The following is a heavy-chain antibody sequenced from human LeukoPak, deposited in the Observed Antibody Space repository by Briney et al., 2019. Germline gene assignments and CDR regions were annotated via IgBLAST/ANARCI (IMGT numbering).Heavy chain of an antibody. D-gene: IGHD6-19*01. J-gene: IGHJ2*01. CDR2: ISYSGST. Sequence: KSSETLSLTCTVSGGTIRGDHWSWIRQPPGKGLEWIGYISYSGSTDYNPSLKSRVTISVDTSKNQFSLKLSSVTAADTAVYYCVRHSGGWYLWYFDLWGRGTLVTVSS. V-gene: IGHV4-59*08. CDR1: GGTIRGDH. CDR3: VRHSGGWYLWYFDL.